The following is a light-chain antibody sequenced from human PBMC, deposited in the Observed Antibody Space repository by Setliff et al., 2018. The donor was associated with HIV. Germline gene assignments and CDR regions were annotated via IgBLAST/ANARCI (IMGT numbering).Light chain of an antibody. V-gene: IGLV1-47*01. Sequence: QSVLTQPPSVSATPGQTVTMSCSGSSSNIGNNYVYWYQQLPGMAPKLLICRNNQRPSDVPDRFSGSKSGTSASLAISGLQSEDEADYFCAAWDDNLNGYVFGPGTKVTVL. CDR3: AAWDDNLNGYV. CDR2: RNN. J-gene: IGLJ1*01. CDR1: SSNIGNNY.